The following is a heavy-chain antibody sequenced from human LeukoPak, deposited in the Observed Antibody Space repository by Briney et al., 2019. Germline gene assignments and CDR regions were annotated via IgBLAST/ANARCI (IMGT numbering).Heavy chain of an antibody. V-gene: IGHV3-23*01. CDR3: AKDQRIPAAIRHFDY. CDR1: VFTFSSYA. D-gene: IGHD2-2*02. CDR2: ISFRWGST. Sequence: GGSLRLFCAASVFTFSSYAMSGVRQAPGKGLEGVSAISFRWGSTYYADSAKGRFTISRDNSKHTLYLQMNSLRAEDTAVYYCAKDQRIPAAIRHFDYWGQGTLVTVSS. J-gene: IGHJ4*02.